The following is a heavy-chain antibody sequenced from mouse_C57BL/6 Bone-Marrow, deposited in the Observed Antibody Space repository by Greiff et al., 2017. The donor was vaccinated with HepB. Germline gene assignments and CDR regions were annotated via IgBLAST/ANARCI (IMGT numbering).Heavy chain of an antibody. CDR3: TRGGDYCGSIPFDY. D-gene: IGHD1-1*01. V-gene: IGHV1-15*01. CDR1: GYTFTDYE. Sequence: QVQLQQSGAELVRPGASVTLSCKASGYTFTDYEMHWVKQTPVHGLEWIGAIDPETGGTAYNQKFKGKAILTADKSSSTAYMELRSLTSEDSAVYYCTRGGDYCGSIPFDYWGRGTTLTVSA. CDR2: IDPETGGT. J-gene: IGHJ2*01.